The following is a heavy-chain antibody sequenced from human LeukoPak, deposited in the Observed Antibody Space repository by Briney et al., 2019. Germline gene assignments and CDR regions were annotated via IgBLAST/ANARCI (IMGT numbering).Heavy chain of an antibody. CDR3: ASGFYYFEY. D-gene: IGHD3-3*01. Sequence: ASVKVSCKGSGDTFSRYYMHWVRQAPGQGLEWMGIINPSGSSTRNAQKFQGRVTLTRDTSTSTVYMELSSLSSDDTAVYFCASGFYYFEYWGQGTLVTVPP. CDR1: GDTFSRYY. V-gene: IGHV1-46*01. CDR2: INPSGSST. J-gene: IGHJ4*02.